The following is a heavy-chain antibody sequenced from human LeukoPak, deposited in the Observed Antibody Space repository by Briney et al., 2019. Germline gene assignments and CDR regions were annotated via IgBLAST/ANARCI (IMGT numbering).Heavy chain of an antibody. J-gene: IGHJ4*02. CDR1: GYTFTTYG. Sequence: ASVKVSCKASGYTFTTYGISWVRQAPGQGREWMGWISAHNGDTNYAQKLQGRVTMTTDTSTSTAYMELRSLRSDDTAVYYCARDKGQWTSFYYFDYWGQGTLVTVSS. CDR2: ISAHNGDT. CDR3: ARDKGQWTSFYYFDY. V-gene: IGHV1-18*01. D-gene: IGHD6-19*01.